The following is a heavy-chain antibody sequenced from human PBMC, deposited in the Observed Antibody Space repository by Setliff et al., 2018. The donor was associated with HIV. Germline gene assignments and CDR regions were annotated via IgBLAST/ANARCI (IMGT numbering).Heavy chain of an antibody. D-gene: IGHD3-16*01. J-gene: IGHJ5*02. CDR3: ARVSRGRGWFDP. CDR1: GGSFSGYY. Sequence: SETLSLTCAVYGGSFSGYYWTWIRQPPGKGLEWVGGISHGGSSGSTNSNPSLESRGTTSIDPSKNQFSPTLRSVPAADTAVYYCARVSRGRGWFDPWGQGTLVTVSS. V-gene: IGHV4-34*01. CDR2: ISHGGSSGST.